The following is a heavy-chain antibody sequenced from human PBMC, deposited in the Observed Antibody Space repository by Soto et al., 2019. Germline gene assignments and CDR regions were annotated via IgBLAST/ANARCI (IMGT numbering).Heavy chain of an antibody. Sequence: GPTRVNPTQTLTLTCTFSGFSLSTSGVGVGWIRQPPGKALEWLALIYWDDDKRYSPSLKSRLTITKDTSKNQVVLTMTNMDPVDTATYYCAHSKWRNPKGTYFDYWGQGTLVTVSS. J-gene: IGHJ4*02. CDR1: GFSLSTSGVG. D-gene: IGHD5-12*01. V-gene: IGHV2-5*02. CDR3: AHSKWRNPKGTYFDY. CDR2: IYWDDDK.